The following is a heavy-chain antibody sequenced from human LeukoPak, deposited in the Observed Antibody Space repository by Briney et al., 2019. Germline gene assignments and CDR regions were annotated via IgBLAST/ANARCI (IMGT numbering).Heavy chain of an antibody. Sequence: SETLSLTCTVSGFSISSGYYWGWIRQPPGKGLEWIGYIYYTGSTNHNPSLKSRVTISVDTSKNQFSLKLSSVTAADTAVYYCAREEPIGGYYGPFDYWGQGTLVTVSS. CDR3: AREEPIGGYYGPFDY. CDR1: GFSISSGYY. CDR2: IYYTGST. J-gene: IGHJ4*02. V-gene: IGHV4-61*01. D-gene: IGHD3-22*01.